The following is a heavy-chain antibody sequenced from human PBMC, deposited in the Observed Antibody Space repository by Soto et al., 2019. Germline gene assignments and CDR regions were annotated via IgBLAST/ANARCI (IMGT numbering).Heavy chain of an antibody. CDR2: IYSSGST. CDR3: ASPEVEGVRSGSWPPFAN. J-gene: IGHJ4*02. CDR1: GGSISSGHYY. D-gene: IGHD6-13*01. Sequence: PSETLSLTCTVSGGSISSGHYYWGWIRQPPGRGLEWIGNIYSSGSTYYSPSLKSRVTISVDTSKNQFFLTLSSVTAADTAVYYCASPEVEGVRSGSWPPFANWGQGTLVTVSS. V-gene: IGHV4-39*01.